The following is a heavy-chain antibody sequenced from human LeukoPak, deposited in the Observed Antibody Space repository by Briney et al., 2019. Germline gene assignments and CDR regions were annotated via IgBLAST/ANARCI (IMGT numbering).Heavy chain of an antibody. J-gene: IGHJ4*02. D-gene: IGHD4-11*01. CDR2: ISDSGGST. V-gene: IGHV3-23*01. CDR3: AKGPTVTSGHFDY. Sequence: GGSLRLSCAASGFTFSNYAMSWVRQAPGKGLEWVSLISDSGGSTNYADSVKGRFIISRDNSRDTLYLQMSSLRAEDTALYYCAKGPTVTSGHFDYWGQGTLVTVSS. CDR1: GFTFSNYA.